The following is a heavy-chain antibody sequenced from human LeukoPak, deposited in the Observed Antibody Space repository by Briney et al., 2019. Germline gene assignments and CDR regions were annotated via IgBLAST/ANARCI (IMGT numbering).Heavy chain of an antibody. CDR2: IIAIIGIA. J-gene: IGHJ3*02. CDR3: ASGGIGGDATNMHFDI. CDR1: GGTFSSYT. D-gene: IGHD1-26*01. Sequence: SVKVSCKASGGTFSSYTISWVRQAPGQGLEWMGRIIAIIGIANYAQKFQGRVTITGDTSTSTAYMELSSLRSEDTAVYYCASGGIGGDATNMHFDIWGQGKMVTVSS. V-gene: IGHV1-69*02.